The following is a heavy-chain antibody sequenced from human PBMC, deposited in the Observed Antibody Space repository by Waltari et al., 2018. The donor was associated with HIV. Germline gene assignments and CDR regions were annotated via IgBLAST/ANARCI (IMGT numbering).Heavy chain of an antibody. Sequence: EVQLVESGGGLVQPGRSLRLSCAASGFIFNDYAMHWVRQAPGRGLGWVSGISGNSKTIDYADSVKGRFTISRDNAKNSLYLQLNSLRVDDMALYYCAKDVRYGDYAGGFDYWGQGILVTVSS. CDR2: ISGNSKTI. CDR1: GFIFNDYA. V-gene: IGHV3-9*03. CDR3: AKDVRYGDYAGGFDY. J-gene: IGHJ4*02. D-gene: IGHD4-17*01.